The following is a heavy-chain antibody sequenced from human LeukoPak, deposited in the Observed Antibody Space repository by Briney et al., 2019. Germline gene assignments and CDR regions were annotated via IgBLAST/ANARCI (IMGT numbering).Heavy chain of an antibody. CDR1: GGSISSYY. Sequence: PSETLSLTCTVSGGSISSYYWSWIRQPPGKGLEWIGYIYHSGSTNYNPSLKSRVTISVDTSKNQFSLKLSSVTAADTAVYYCARGREYYYGSGSSYDYWGQGTLVTVSS. CDR2: IYHSGST. D-gene: IGHD3-10*01. J-gene: IGHJ4*02. V-gene: IGHV4-59*01. CDR3: ARGREYYYGSGSSYDY.